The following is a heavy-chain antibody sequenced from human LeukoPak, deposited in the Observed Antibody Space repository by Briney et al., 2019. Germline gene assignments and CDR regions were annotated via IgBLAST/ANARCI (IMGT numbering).Heavy chain of an antibody. V-gene: IGHV4-59*08. CDR2: IYYSGSA. Sequence: SETLSLTCTVSGGSISSYYWSWLRQPPGKGLEWIGYIYYSGSANYKPSLKSRVTISVDTSKNQFSLKLSSVTAADTAVYYFARPTGGWYFDLWGRGTLVTVSS. CDR1: GGSISSYY. CDR3: ARPTGGWYFDL. J-gene: IGHJ2*01. D-gene: IGHD3-9*01.